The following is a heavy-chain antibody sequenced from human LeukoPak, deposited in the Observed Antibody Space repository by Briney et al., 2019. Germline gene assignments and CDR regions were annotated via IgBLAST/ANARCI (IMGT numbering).Heavy chain of an antibody. V-gene: IGHV4-30-2*01. J-gene: IGHJ4*02. CDR2: IYQSETT. Sequence: SETLSLTCAVSGGSMSSGDYSWSWIRQPPGKGLEWIGYIYQSETTFQNPSLKSRVSMSVDRSKNQFSLKLTSVSAADTAVYYCARGPYYSTLDYWGQGILVTVSS. CDR1: GGSMSSGDYS. CDR3: ARGPYYSTLDY. D-gene: IGHD2/OR15-2a*01.